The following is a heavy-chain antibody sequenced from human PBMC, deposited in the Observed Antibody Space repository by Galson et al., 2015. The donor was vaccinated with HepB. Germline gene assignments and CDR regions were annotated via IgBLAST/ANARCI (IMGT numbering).Heavy chain of an antibody. V-gene: IGHV1-2*02. CDR2: INPNSGGT. Sequence: SVKVSCKASGYTFTSYYLHWVRQAPGQGLEWMGWINPNSGGTNYAQKFQGRVTMTRDTSINTAYMELSRLSSDDTAVYYCARIPGYCSGGSCSLFDYWGQGTLVTVSS. CDR3: ARIPGYCSGGSCSLFDY. J-gene: IGHJ4*02. CDR1: GYTFTSYY. D-gene: IGHD2-15*01.